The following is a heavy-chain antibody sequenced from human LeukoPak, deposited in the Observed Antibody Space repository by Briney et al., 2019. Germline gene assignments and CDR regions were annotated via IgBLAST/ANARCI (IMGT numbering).Heavy chain of an antibody. CDR2: INPSGGST. D-gene: IGHD2-2*02. Sequence: ASVKVSCKASGYTFTSYYLHWVRQAPGQGLEWMGIINPSGGSTSYAQKFQGRVTMTRDTSTSTVYMELSSLRSEDTAVYYCARDSRKYQLLYDNFDYWGQGTLVTVSS. CDR3: ARDSRKYQLLYDNFDY. J-gene: IGHJ4*02. V-gene: IGHV1-46*01. CDR1: GYTFTSYY.